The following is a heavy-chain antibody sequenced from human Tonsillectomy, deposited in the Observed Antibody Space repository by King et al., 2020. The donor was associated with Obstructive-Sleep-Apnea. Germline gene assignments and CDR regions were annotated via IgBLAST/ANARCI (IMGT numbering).Heavy chain of an antibody. CDR1: GYLLTGYY. Sequence: QLVQSGAEVKKPGASVKVSCKASGYLLTGYYVHWLRQAPGQRLEWMGWINPNSGGTKHAEKFQGRVTMTRDTAISTAYMELSRLRSDDTAVYYCARALWDGYYFDYWGQGTLVTVSS. V-gene: IGHV1-2*02. J-gene: IGHJ4*02. CDR3: ARALWDGYYFDY. CDR2: INPNSGGT. D-gene: IGHD3-3*01.